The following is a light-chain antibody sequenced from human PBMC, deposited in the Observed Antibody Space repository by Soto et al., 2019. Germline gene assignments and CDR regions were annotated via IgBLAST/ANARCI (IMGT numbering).Light chain of an antibody. CDR3: SSFTSSDILV. V-gene: IGLV2-14*03. J-gene: IGLJ3*02. Sequence: QSALTQPASVSGSPGQSITISCTGTSSDVGGYNYVSWYQHHPGSAPKLIIYDVTDRPSGVSNRFSGSKSGNTASLTISGLQDDDEADYYCSSFTSSDILVFGGGTKLTVL. CDR2: DVT. CDR1: SSDVGGYNY.